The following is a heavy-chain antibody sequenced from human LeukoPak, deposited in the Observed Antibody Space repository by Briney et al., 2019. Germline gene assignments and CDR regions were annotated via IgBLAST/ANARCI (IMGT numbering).Heavy chain of an antibody. V-gene: IGHV3-33*01. J-gene: IGHJ4*02. CDR1: GFTFSSYG. CDR3: ARDTYESAEFDY. D-gene: IGHD3-3*01. Sequence: GGSLRLSCAASGFTFSSYGMHWVRRAPGKGLEWVAIIWYDGSNKYYADSVKGRFTISRDNSKNTLSLQMNSLRAEDTAVYYCARDTYESAEFDYWGQGTLVTVSS. CDR2: IWYDGSNK.